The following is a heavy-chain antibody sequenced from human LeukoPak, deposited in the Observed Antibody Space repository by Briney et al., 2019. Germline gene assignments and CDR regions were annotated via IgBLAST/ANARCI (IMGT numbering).Heavy chain of an antibody. J-gene: IGHJ4*02. CDR3: AKDLFSGWYSGFDY. Sequence: TGGSLRLSCAASGFTFSSYAMSWVRQAPGKGLEWVSAISGSGGSTYYADSVKGRFPISRDNSKNTLYLQMNSLRAEDTAVYYCAKDLFSGWYSGFDYWGQGTLVTVSS. D-gene: IGHD6-19*01. V-gene: IGHV3-23*01. CDR2: ISGSGGST. CDR1: GFTFSSYA.